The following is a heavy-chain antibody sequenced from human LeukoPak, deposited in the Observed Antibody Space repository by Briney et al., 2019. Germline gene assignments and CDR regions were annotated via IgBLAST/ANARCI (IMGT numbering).Heavy chain of an antibody. D-gene: IGHD4-23*01. J-gene: IGHJ4*02. CDR3: ERESKDGKGGFDY. CDR2: INHSGST. V-gene: IGHV4-34*01. CDR1: GGSCSGYY. Sequence: KPSETLSLTYAVYGGSCSGYYWSWIRQPPGKGLEWIVQINHSGSTNYNPCRKSRGTISVDTCKIQFSLKLSSVPAADTAVYYCERESKDGKGGFDYWGQGALVTVSS.